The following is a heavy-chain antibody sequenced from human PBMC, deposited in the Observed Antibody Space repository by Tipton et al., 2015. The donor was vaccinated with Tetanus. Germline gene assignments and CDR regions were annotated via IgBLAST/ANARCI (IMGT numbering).Heavy chain of an antibody. V-gene: IGHV4-59*01. J-gene: IGHJ2*01. CDR2: IHNSGTT. D-gene: IGHD3-16*01. CDR3: ARGGASSKSFDL. Sequence: TLSLTCTVSGGSIGNNYWSWLRQPPGKGLEWIAFIHNSGTTNYNPSLKTRVTISVDTSSNQFSLKLNYVTAAETAVYYCARGGASSKSFDLWGRGSLITVSS. CDR1: GGSIGNNY.